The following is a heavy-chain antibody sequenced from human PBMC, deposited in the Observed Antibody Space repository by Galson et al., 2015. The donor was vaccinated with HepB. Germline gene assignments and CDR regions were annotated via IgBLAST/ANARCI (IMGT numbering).Heavy chain of an antibody. D-gene: IGHD5-12*01. Sequence: SVKVSCKASGNTFASDGVTWVRQAPGQGLEWMGWINVYTGNTDYAHKFQDRVTMTTDTSTSTFYMELRSLRLDDTAMYYCARRGNPYLDYWGQGTRVTVSS. CDR3: ARRGNPYLDY. J-gene: IGHJ4*02. CDR2: INVYTGNT. V-gene: IGHV1-18*01. CDR1: GNTFASDG.